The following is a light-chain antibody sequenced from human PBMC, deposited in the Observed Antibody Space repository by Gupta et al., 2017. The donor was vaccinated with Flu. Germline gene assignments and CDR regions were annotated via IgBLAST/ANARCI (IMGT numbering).Light chain of an antibody. CDR2: DAS. V-gene: IGKV1-12*01. CDR1: QAISNW. Sequence: SSTGGDRVTITCRASQAISNWLVWYQQKPGKAPDLLIYDASILQSGVPSRLSGSGSGTDLTLTISSLQPEDFATYYFQQTNSFPLHFVGGTKVEI. J-gene: IGKJ4*01. CDR3: QQTNSFPLH.